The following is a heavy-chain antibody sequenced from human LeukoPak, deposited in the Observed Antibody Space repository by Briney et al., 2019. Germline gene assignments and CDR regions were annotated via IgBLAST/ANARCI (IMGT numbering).Heavy chain of an antibody. V-gene: IGHV3-23*01. J-gene: IGHJ4*02. CDR3: AKRGVVIRGILVIGYHQEAYHYDF. D-gene: IGHD3-10*01. Sequence: GGSLRLSCVVSGISLSNYAMTWVRQAPGKGLEWVSYISERGGSTTYADSVKGRFTISRDTSQNTLYLQMNNLGAEDTAVYFCAKRGVVIRGILVIGYHQEAYHYDFWGQGVLVTVSS. CDR2: ISERGGST. CDR1: GISLSNYA.